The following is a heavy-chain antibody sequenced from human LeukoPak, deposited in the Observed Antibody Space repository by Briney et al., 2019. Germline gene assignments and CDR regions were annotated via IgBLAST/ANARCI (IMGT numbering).Heavy chain of an antibody. J-gene: IGHJ4*02. D-gene: IGHD3-16*02. V-gene: IGHV3-23*01. CDR3: AKDPHYDYVWGSYPRKDY. CDR1: GITFSNYA. CDR2: ISGSAHKI. Sequence: GGSLRLSCVASGITFSNYAVSWVRQAPEKGLDWVSVISGSAHKIRYADSVKGRFTISRDNSKNTLYLQMNSLRAEDTAVYYCAKDPHYDYVWGSYPRKDYWGQGTLVTVSS.